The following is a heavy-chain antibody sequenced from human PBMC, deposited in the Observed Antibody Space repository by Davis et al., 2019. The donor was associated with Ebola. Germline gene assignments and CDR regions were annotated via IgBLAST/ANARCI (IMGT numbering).Heavy chain of an antibody. J-gene: IGHJ4*02. CDR2: IYPGDSDT. V-gene: IGHV5-51*01. CDR3: ARRVNSYGYLVDY. CDR1: GYSFTNYW. D-gene: IGHD5-18*01. Sequence: GESLKIPCKGSGYSFTNYWIGWVRQMPGKGLEWMGIIYPGDSDTRYSPSVQGQVTISADKSINTAYLQWSSLKASDTAMYYCARRVNSYGYLVDYWGQGTLVTVSS.